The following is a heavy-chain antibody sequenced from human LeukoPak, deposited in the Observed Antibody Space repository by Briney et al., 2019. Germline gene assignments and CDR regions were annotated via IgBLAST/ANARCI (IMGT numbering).Heavy chain of an antibody. CDR2: INPNGGAT. Sequence: ASVKVSCKASGYTFTGHYIHWMRRAPGQGLEWMGWINPNGGATRFAQKFQGRVTMTRDTSITTAYMDLTSLRSGDTAVYYCSRDRADGSMNAFDVWGQGTLVTVSS. CDR1: GYTFTGHY. D-gene: IGHD1-1*01. J-gene: IGHJ3*01. V-gene: IGHV1-2*02. CDR3: SRDRADGSMNAFDV.